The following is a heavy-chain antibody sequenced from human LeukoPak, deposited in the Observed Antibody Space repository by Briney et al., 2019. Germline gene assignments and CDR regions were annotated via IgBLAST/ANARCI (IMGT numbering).Heavy chain of an antibody. CDR2: INPNSGGT. D-gene: IGHD1-14*01. CDR3: ARDRYGGFDY. J-gene: IGHJ4*02. Sequence: GASVKVSCKASGGTFSSYAISWVRQAPGQGLEWMGWINPNSGGTNYAQKFQGRVTMTRDTSISTAYMGLSRLRSDDTAVYYCARDRYGGFDYWGQGTLVTVSS. CDR1: GGTFSSYA. V-gene: IGHV1-2*02.